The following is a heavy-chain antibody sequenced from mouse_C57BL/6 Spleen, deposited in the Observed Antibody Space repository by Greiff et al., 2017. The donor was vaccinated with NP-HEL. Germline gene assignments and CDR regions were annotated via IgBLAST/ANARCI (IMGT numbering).Heavy chain of an antibody. Sequence: VKLMESGGGLVQPGGSLSLSCAASGFTFTDYYMSWVRQPPGKALEWLGFIRNKANGYTTEYSASVKGRFTISRDNSQSILYLQMNALRAEDSATYYCARYHYGSSYVAWFAYWGQGTLVTVSA. CDR1: GFTFTDYY. CDR2: IRNKANGYTT. V-gene: IGHV7-3*01. CDR3: ARYHYGSSYVAWFAY. J-gene: IGHJ3*01. D-gene: IGHD1-1*01.